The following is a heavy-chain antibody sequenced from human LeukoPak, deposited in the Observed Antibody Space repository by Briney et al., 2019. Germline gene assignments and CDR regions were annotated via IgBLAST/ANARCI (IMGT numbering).Heavy chain of an antibody. Sequence: GGSLRLSCAASGFSFSTYWIHRVRHAPGKGLVWVSRINSDGSSINYADSVKGRFTISRDNAKNTVYLQMNSLRVEDTAVYYCARGYDFWGQGTLVTVSS. V-gene: IGHV3-74*01. J-gene: IGHJ4*02. CDR3: ARGYDF. CDR2: INSDGSSI. D-gene: IGHD5-18*01. CDR1: GFSFSTYW.